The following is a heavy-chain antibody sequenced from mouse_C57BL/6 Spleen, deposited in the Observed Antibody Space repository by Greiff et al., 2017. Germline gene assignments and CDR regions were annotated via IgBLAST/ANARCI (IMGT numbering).Heavy chain of an antibody. CDR1: GYTFTSYW. J-gene: IGHJ3*01. D-gene: IGHD1-1*01. CDR3: ARGNYYGSSYDAWFAD. V-gene: IGHV1-55*01. CDR2: IYPGSGST. Sequence: VQLQQSGAELVKPGASVKMSCKASGYTFTSYWITWVKQRPGQGLEWIGDIYPGSGSTNYNEKFKSKATLTVDTSSSTAYMQLRSLTSEDSAVYYCARGNYYGSSYDAWFADWGQGTLVTVAA.